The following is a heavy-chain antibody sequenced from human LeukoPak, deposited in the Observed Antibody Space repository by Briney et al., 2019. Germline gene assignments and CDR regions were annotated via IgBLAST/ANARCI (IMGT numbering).Heavy chain of an antibody. D-gene: IGHD6-13*01. CDR2: ISGSGGST. Sequence: PGGSLRLSCAASGITLSSYAMSWVRQAPGKGLEWVSAISGSGGSTYYADSVKGRFTISRDNSKNTLYLQMNSLRAEDTAVYYCAKDQGGIAAAAPFDYWGQGTLVTVSS. CDR1: GITLSSYA. V-gene: IGHV3-23*01. J-gene: IGHJ4*02. CDR3: AKDQGGIAAAAPFDY.